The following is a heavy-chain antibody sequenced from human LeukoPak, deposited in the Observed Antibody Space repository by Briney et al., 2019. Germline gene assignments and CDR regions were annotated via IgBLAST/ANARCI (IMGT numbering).Heavy chain of an antibody. V-gene: IGHV3-15*01. CDR3: TTRSGFWSGSDY. CDR1: GFTFSSNS. J-gene: IGHJ4*02. D-gene: IGHD3-3*01. CDR2: IKSKSDGGTT. Sequence: GGSLRLSCAASGFTFSSNSMNWVRQAPGKGLEWVGRIKSKSDGGTTDYAAPVKGRFTISRDDSKNTLYLQMNSLKTEDTAVYYCTTRSGFWSGSDYWGQGTLVTVSS.